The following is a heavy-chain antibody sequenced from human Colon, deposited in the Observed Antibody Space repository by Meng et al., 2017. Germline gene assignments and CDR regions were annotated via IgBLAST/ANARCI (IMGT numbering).Heavy chain of an antibody. D-gene: IGHD3-10*01. CDR3: ARGVQTLDY. V-gene: IGHV1-18*01. CDR1: VYILNIYG. Sequence: LGECGAEVKKPGALGKVACTTSVYILNIYGIIWVRQAPGKGLGWMGWSNSHNGHTNYAERLQGRVTMTTYTFTSTAYMELNNLKSDDTAMYYCARGVQTLDYWGQGTLVTVSS. J-gene: IGHJ4*02. CDR2: SNSHNGHT.